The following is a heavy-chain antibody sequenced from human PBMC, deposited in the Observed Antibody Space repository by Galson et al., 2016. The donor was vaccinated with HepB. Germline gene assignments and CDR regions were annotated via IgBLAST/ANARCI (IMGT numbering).Heavy chain of an antibody. D-gene: IGHD2-21*02. J-gene: IGHJ4*02. CDR1: EYTFTAYY. Sequence: SVKVSCKASEYTFTAYYLHWVRQAPGQGLEWMGWINPHSGATNYAKKFQGRITMTRDTSISTASVGLRSLRSDDTAIYYCAKDQCSGGDCFTTFDNWGQGTLVIVSS. V-gene: IGHV1-2*02. CDR3: AKDQCSGGDCFTTFDN. CDR2: INPHSGAT.